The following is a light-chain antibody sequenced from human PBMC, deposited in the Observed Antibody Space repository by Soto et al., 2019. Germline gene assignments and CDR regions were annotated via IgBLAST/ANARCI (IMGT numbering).Light chain of an antibody. CDR3: QQSYNFPRT. Sequence: DIQMTQSPSSLSASVGDRVTITCRTSQGINDYLNWYQMKPGEAPKLLIYAASALQSGIPSRFSGSASGTEFTLTITSLQPEDFATYYCQQSYNFPRTFGQGTKGDNK. V-gene: IGKV1-39*01. CDR1: QGINDY. CDR2: AAS. J-gene: IGKJ1*01.